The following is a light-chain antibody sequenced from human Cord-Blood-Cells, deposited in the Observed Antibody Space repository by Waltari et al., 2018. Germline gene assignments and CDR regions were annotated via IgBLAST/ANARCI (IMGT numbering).Light chain of an antibody. V-gene: IGLV2-14*01. CDR1: SSDVGGYNY. CDR3: SSYTSSSTHVV. CDR2: DVS. J-gene: IGLJ2*01. Sequence: QSALTQPASVSGSPGQSITISCTGTSSDVGGYNYVSWYQQHPGNAPKLMIYDVSNRPSVVSNRFSGSKSGNTASLTISGLQAEDEADYYCSSYTSSSTHVVFGGGTKLTVL.